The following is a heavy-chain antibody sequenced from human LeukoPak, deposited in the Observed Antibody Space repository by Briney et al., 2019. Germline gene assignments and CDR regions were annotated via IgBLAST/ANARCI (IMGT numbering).Heavy chain of an antibody. D-gene: IGHD2-15*01. CDR3: ARGLVVLGATSWAFDI. V-gene: IGHV1-8*01. J-gene: IGHJ3*02. Sequence: ASVEVSCKASGYTFTNYDINWVRQAPGQGLEWMGWMNPNSGNTGYAQKFQGRVTMTRNTSITTAYMELSSLRSEDTAVYYCARGLVVLGATSWAFDIWGHGAMVTVSS. CDR2: MNPNSGNT. CDR1: GYTFTNYD.